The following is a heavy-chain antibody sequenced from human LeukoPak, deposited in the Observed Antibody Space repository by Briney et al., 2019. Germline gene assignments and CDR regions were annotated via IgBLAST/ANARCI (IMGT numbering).Heavy chain of an antibody. J-gene: IGHJ1*01. CDR1: GFTFSSYA. D-gene: IGHD3-22*01. CDR3: AKGIRRGYDSTNGYFQH. Sequence: PGGSLRLSCAASGFTFSSYAMSWLRQAPEKGLEWVSAISGSGGSTYYADSVKGRFTISRDNSKNTLYLQMNSLRAEDTAVYYCAKGIRRGYDSTNGYFQHWGQGTLVTVSS. CDR2: ISGSGGST. V-gene: IGHV3-23*01.